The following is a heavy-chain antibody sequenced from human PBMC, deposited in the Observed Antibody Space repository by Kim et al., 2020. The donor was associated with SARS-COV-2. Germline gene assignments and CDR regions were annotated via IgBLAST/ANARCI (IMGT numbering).Heavy chain of an antibody. Sequence: STSYAQKFQGRVTMTRDTSTSTVYMELSSLRSEDTAVYYCARIRGGNSDYWGQGTLVTVSS. CDR2: ST. V-gene: IGHV1-46*01. CDR3: ARIRGGNSDY. J-gene: IGHJ4*02. D-gene: IGHD2-15*01.